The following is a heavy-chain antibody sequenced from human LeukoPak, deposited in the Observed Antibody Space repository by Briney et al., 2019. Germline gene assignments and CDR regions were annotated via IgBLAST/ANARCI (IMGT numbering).Heavy chain of an antibody. CDR1: GFTFSNIW. D-gene: IGHD1-26*01. V-gene: IGHV3-15*01. CDR3: TTGSYPDY. J-gene: IGHJ4*02. Sequence: PGGSLRLSCAASGFTFSNIWMTWVRKAPGKGLEWVGLIKSKADGGTTDYAAPVKGRFTISRDDSKNTLYLQMNSLKTEDTAVYYCTTGSYPDYWGQGTLVTVSS. CDR2: IKSKADGGTT.